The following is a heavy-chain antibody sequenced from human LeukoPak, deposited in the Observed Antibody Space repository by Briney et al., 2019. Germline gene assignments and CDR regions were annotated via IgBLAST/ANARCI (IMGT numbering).Heavy chain of an antibody. Sequence: ASVTVSCKASGYTLTSYGISWVRQAPGQGREWMGWISAYNGNTNYAQMLQGRVTMTTDTSTSTAYLELRSPRFDDTAVYYCARDRGRGLVIIPLDYWGQGTLVTVSS. CDR1: GYTLTSYG. J-gene: IGHJ4*02. D-gene: IGHD3/OR15-3a*01. CDR2: ISAYNGNT. V-gene: IGHV1-18*01. CDR3: ARDRGRGLVIIPLDY.